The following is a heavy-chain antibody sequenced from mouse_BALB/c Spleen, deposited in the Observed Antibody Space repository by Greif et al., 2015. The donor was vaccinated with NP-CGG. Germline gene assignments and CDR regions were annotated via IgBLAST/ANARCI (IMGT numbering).Heavy chain of an antibody. V-gene: IGHV5-6-4*01. CDR3: TREITTVVGCRYFDD. D-gene: IGHD1-1*01. CDR1: GFTFSSYT. CDR2: ISSGGSYT. Sequence: EVMLVESGGGLVKPGGSLELSCAASGFTFSSYTMSWVRQTPEKRLEWVATISSGGSYTYYPDSVKGRFTISRNKAKDTLYLQMSSQKSEDTAMYYCTREITTVVGCRYFDDWGQGTALTVSS. J-gene: IGHJ2*01.